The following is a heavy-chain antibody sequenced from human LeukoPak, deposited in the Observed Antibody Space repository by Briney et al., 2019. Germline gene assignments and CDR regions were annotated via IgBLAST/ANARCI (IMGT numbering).Heavy chain of an antibody. J-gene: IGHJ5*02. CDR2: ISGSGGST. D-gene: IGHD6-6*01. V-gene: IGHV3-23*01. Sequence: PGGSLRLSCAASGFTFSDYYMSWIRQAPGKGLKWVSAISGSGGSTYYADSVKGRVTISRDNSKNTLYLQMNSLRAEDTAVYYCELGAIAARPGWFDPWGQGTLVTVSS. CDR3: ELGAIAARPGWFDP. CDR1: GFTFSDYY.